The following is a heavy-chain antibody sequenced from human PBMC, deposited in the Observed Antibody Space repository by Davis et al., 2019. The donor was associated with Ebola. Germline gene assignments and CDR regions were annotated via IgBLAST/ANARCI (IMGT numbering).Heavy chain of an antibody. D-gene: IGHD4-17*01. CDR1: GYTFTSYG. CDR2: ISAYNGNT. CDR3: TRAIARRRYGSWFDP. V-gene: IGHV1-18*01. J-gene: IGHJ5*02. Sequence: ASVKVSCKASGYTFTSYGISWVRQAPGQGLEWMGWISAYNGNTNYAQKLQGRVAMTADTSSNTAYMELRSLRSDDTAVYYCTRAIARRRYGSWFDPWGQGTPVTVSS.